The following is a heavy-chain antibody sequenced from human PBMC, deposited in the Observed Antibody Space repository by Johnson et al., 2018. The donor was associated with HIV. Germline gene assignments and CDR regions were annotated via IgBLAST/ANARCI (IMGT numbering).Heavy chain of an antibody. CDR1: GFTFSSYW. D-gene: IGHD3-16*02. V-gene: IGHV3-7*01. J-gene: IGHJ3*02. CDR2: IKQDGSEK. Sequence: VQLVESGGGLVQPGGSLRLSCAASGFTFSSYWMSWVRQAPGKGLEWVANIKQDGSEKYYVDSVNGRFTISRDNAKNSLYLQMNSLRAEDTAVYYCATELSLLRDAFDIWGQGTMVTVSS. CDR3: ATELSLLRDAFDI.